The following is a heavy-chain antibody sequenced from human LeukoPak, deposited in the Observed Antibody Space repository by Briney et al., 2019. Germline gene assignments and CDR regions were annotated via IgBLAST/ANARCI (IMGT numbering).Heavy chain of an antibody. J-gene: IGHJ4*02. CDR1: GYTFTIYG. V-gene: IGHV1-18*04. CDR2: SSVYKGNT. D-gene: IGHD5-12*01. CDR3: ARGDIVATRGFYYFDY. Sequence: AAVKVSFKGSGYTFTIYGISGVGQARGQGGEGMGWSSVYKGNTNYSQKLRGRVSITTERNTSTAYMELRSLRSDATAVYYCARGDIVATRGFYYFDYWGQGTLVTVSS.